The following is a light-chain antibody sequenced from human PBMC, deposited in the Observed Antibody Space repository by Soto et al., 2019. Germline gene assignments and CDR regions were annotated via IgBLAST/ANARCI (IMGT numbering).Light chain of an antibody. CDR2: GAS. Sequence: EIVLTQSPGTLSLSPGERATLSCRASQSLSSSYLAWYQQKPGQAPRLLIYGASSRATGIPDRFSGSGSGTDFTLTISRLEPEDFAVYYWQQYGSSPRTFGQGTKVEIK. CDR3: QQYGSSPRT. CDR1: QSLSSSY. J-gene: IGKJ1*01. V-gene: IGKV3-20*01.